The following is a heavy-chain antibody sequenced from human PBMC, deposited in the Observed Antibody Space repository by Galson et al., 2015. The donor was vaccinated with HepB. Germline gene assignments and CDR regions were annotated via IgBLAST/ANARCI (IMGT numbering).Heavy chain of an antibody. CDR1: GGTFSSYA. CDR3: ARDSGPYDFWSGELRHLLERDAFDI. Sequence: SVKVSCKASGGTFSSYAISWVRQAPGQGLEWMGGIIPIFGTANYAQKFQGRVTITADESTSTAYMELSSLRSEDTAVYYCARDSGPYDFWSGELRHLLERDAFDIWDQGTMVTVSS. V-gene: IGHV1-69*13. D-gene: IGHD3-3*01. CDR2: IIPIFGTA. J-gene: IGHJ3*02.